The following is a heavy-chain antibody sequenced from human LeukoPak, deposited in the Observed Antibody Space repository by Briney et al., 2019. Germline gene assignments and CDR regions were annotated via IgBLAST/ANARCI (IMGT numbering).Heavy chain of an antibody. D-gene: IGHD3-10*01. J-gene: IGHJ4*02. CDR1: GYSISSGYY. CDR2: IYHSGST. CDR3: ARHGGYGSGIDPLDY. V-gene: IGHV4-38-2*02. Sequence: SETLSLTCTVSGYSISSGYYWGWIRQPPGKGLEWIGSIYHSGSTYYNPSLKSRGTMSVDTSKNQFSLKLTSVTAADTAVYYCARHGGYGSGIDPLDYWGQGTLVIVSS.